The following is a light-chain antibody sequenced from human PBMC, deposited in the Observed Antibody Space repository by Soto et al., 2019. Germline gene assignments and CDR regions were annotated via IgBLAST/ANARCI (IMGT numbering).Light chain of an antibody. J-gene: IGLJ2*01. CDR2: RNN. CDR1: KPKIGSKY. V-gene: IGLV1-47*01. Sequence: SLLTQPPPTSGAPGQKASHSCSWNKPKIGSKYVYWYQQLPGTAPKLLMYRNNQRPSGVPDRFSGSKSGTSASLAISGLRSEDEADYYCAAWDNNLGGPAFGGGTKVTVL. CDR3: AAWDNNLGGPA.